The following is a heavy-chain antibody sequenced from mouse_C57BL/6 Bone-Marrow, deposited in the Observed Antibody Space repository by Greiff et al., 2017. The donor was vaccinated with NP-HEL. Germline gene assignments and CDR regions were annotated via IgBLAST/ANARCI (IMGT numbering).Heavy chain of an antibody. CDR3: ARGGVGAMDY. Sequence: QVQLQQSGPELVKPGASVTISCKASGYSFSSSWMNWVKQRPGKGLEWIGRIYPGDGDTNYNGTFKGKATLTADKSSSTAYMQLSSLTSEDSAVYYCARGGVGAMDYWGQGTSVTVSS. CDR1: GYSFSSSW. V-gene: IGHV1-82*01. CDR2: IYPGDGDT. D-gene: IGHD3-1*01. J-gene: IGHJ4*01.